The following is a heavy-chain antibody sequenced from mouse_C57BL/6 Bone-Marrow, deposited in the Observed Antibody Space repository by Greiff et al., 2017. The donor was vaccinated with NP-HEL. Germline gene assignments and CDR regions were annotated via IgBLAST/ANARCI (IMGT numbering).Heavy chain of an antibody. J-gene: IGHJ1*03. V-gene: IGHV1-76*01. D-gene: IGHD1-1*01. Sequence: QVQLKQSGAELVRPGASVKLSCKASGYTFTDYYINWVKQRPGQGLEWIARIYPGSGNTYYNEKFKGKATLTAEKSSSTAYMQLSSLTSEDSAVYFCARRESSYCYFDVWGTGTTVTVSS. CDR3: ARRESSYCYFDV. CDR1: GYTFTDYY. CDR2: IYPGSGNT.